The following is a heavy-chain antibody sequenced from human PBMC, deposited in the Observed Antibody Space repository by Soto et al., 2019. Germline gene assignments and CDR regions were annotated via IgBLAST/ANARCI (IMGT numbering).Heavy chain of an antibody. D-gene: IGHD2-2*01. Sequence: SETLSLTCTVSGGSISSGGYYWSWIRQHPGKGLEWIGYIYYSGSTYYNPSLKSRVTISVDTSKNQFSLKLSSVTAADTAVYYCARDRGIVVVPAASGYYYYGMDVWGQGTTVTVSS. V-gene: IGHV4-31*03. CDR2: IYYSGST. J-gene: IGHJ6*02. CDR3: ARDRGIVVVPAASGYYYYGMDV. CDR1: GGSISSGGYY.